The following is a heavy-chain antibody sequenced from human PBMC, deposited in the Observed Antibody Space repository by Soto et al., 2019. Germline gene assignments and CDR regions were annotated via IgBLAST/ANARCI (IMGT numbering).Heavy chain of an antibody. V-gene: IGHV4-39*01. D-gene: IGHD1-26*01. CDR2: IYKSGST. CDR1: GGSISRVSFY. J-gene: IGHJ6*02. Sequence: QLQLQESGPRLVKPSETLSLTCTVSGGSISRVSFYWNWSRQSPGKGLEWIGGIYKSGSTQDNPYMKSRLTIPVDTLKIQFALHLRALTAAYAAVYYCGRLMWEPQHRGAVEVRGQGNTENVSS. CDR3: GRLMWEPQHRGAVEV.